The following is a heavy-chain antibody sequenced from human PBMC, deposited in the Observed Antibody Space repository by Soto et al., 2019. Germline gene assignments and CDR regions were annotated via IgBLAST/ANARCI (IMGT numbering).Heavy chain of an antibody. CDR1: GFTFSSYG. CDR2: ISYDGSNK. J-gene: IGHJ4*02. CDR3: ATGQWLLGAYYFDY. D-gene: IGHD3-22*01. Sequence: GGSLRLSCAAPGFTFSSYGMHWVRQAPGKGLEWVAVISYDGSNKYYADSVKGRFTISRDNSKNTLYLQMNSLRAEDTAVYYCATGQWLLGAYYFDYWGQGTLVTVSS. V-gene: IGHV3-30*03.